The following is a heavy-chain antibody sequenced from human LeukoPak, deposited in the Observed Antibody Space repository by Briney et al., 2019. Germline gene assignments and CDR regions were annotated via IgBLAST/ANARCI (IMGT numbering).Heavy chain of an antibody. V-gene: IGHV3-30*18. CDR3: AKVGASVSFDY. CDR1: GFTFSNYG. Sequence: GGSLRLSCAASGFTFSNYGMHWVRQAPGKGLEWVAVISYDGSNKYYADSVKGRLTISRDNSKNTLYPQMNSLRAEDTAVYYCAKVGASVSFDYWGQGTLVTVSS. J-gene: IGHJ4*02. CDR2: ISYDGSNK. D-gene: IGHD4/OR15-4a*01.